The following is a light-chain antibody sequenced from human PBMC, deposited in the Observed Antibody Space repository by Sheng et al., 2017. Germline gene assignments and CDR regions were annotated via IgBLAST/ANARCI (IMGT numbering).Light chain of an antibody. J-gene: IGKJ1*01. CDR3: QQYGSSPWT. CDR1: QSVSSY. CDR2: AAS. V-gene: IGKV3-11*02. Sequence: IVLTQSPATLSLSPGERATLSCRASQSVSSYLAWYQQKPGQAPRLLIYAASNRASGIPARFSGSGSGRDFTLSISRLEPEDFAVYYCQQYGSSPWTFGHGTKVEVK.